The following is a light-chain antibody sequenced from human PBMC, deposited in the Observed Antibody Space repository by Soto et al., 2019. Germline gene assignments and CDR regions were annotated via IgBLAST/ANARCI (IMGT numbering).Light chain of an antibody. CDR3: QSYDSSLSGVV. CDR2: GNS. CDR1: SSNIGAGYD. J-gene: IGLJ2*01. Sequence: QSVLTQPASVSGAPGQRVTISCTGSSSNIGAGYDVHWYQPLPGTAPKLLIYGNSNRPSGVPDRFSGSKSGTSASLAITGLQAEDEADYYCQSYDSSLSGVVFGGGTQLTVL. V-gene: IGLV1-40*01.